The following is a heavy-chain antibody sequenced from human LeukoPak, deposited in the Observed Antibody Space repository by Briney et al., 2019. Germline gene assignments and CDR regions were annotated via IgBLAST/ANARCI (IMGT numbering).Heavy chain of an antibody. CDR1: GYTFSGYY. CDR2: IIPILGIA. Sequence: ASVKVSCKASGYTFSGYYIHWVRQAPGQGLEWMGRIIPILGIANYAQKFQGRVTITADKSTSTAYMELSSLRSEDTAVYYCARDPHIVARMYLDYWGQGTLVIVSS. D-gene: IGHD5-12*01. V-gene: IGHV1-69*04. CDR3: ARDPHIVARMYLDY. J-gene: IGHJ4*02.